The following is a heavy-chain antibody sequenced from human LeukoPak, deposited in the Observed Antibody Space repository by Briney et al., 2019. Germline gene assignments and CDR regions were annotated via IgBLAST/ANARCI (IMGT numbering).Heavy chain of an antibody. CDR2: ISGYNGNT. CDR1: GYTFTSYG. D-gene: IGHD1-1*01. V-gene: IGHV1-18*01. Sequence: ASVKVSCKASGYTFTSYGISWVRQAPGQGLEWMGWISGYNGNTKYAQNLQGRVTMTTDTSTSTAYVELRSLRSDDTAVYYCARHTTGYNSPRDSFNIWGQGTMVTVSS. J-gene: IGHJ3*02. CDR3: ARHTTGYNSPRDSFNI.